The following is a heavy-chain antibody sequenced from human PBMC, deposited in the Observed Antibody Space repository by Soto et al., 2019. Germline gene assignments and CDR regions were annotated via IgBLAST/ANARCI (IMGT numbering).Heavy chain of an antibody. J-gene: IGHJ4*02. CDR3: ASDLGPGRQLPIRSPRRLDV. D-gene: IGHD2-2*01. Sequence: NPSETLSLTCAVYGGSISSSNWWGWVRQPPRKGLEWIGEIYHSGSTNYNPSLKRRVNISVDKFKNQFSLELSSVTAADTAVYYSASDLGPGRQLPIRSPRRLDVWGQGTLVTVSS. CDR1: GGSISSSNW. V-gene: IGHV4-4*02. CDR2: IYHSGST.